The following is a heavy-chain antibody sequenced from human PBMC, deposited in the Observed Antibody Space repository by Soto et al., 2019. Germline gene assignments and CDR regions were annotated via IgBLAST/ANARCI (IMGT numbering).Heavy chain of an antibody. D-gene: IGHD3-22*01. CDR3: ARGRYYYDGAGPDAFDI. V-gene: IGHV3-21*01. Sequence: PGGSLRLSCAASGFTFSSYSMNWVRQAPGKGLEWVSSISSSSSYIYYADSVKGRFTISRDNAKNSLYLQMNSLRAEDTAVYYCARGRYYYDGAGPDAFDIWGQGTMVTVSS. J-gene: IGHJ3*02. CDR2: ISSSSSYI. CDR1: GFTFSSYS.